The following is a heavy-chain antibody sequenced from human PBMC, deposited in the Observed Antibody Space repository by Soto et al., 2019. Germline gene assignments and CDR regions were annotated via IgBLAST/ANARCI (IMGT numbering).Heavy chain of an antibody. V-gene: IGHV3-23*01. CDR1: GFTFTSFS. CDR2: INGDGSSI. D-gene: IGHD6-19*01. CDR3: VKDAVAGNGVWAWFDL. Sequence: GGSLRLSCAASGFTFTSFSMNWVRQAPGKGLEWISSINGDGSSIYYADSVKGRFTVSRDDSKSTLYLQMSGLRVDDTALYFCVKDAVAGNGVWAWFDLWGQGTLVTVSS. J-gene: IGHJ5*02.